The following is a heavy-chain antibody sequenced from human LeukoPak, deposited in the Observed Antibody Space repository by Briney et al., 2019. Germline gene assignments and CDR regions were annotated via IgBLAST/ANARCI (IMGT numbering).Heavy chain of an antibody. CDR2: IKQDGSEK. D-gene: IGHD1-26*01. Sequence: GGSLRLSCAASGFTFSSYWMSWVRQAPGKGLEWVANIKQDGSEKYYVDSVKGRFTISRDNAKNSLYLQMNSLRAEDTAVYNCARGHSGSYYRALDIWGQGTMVTVSS. J-gene: IGHJ3*02. V-gene: IGHV3-7*01. CDR1: GFTFSSYW. CDR3: ARGHSGSYYRALDI.